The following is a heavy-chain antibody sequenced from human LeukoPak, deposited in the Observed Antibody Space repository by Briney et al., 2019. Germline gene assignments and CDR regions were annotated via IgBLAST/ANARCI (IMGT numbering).Heavy chain of an antibody. D-gene: IGHD3-22*01. CDR3: ARDYDSSGSHDY. CDR2: IIPIFGTA. CDR1: GGTFSSYA. V-gene: IGHV1-69*05. Sequence: SVKVSCKASGGTFSSYAISWVRQAPGQGLEWMGGIIPIFGTANYAQKFQGRVTITTDESTSTAYMELSSLRSEDTAVYYCARDYDSSGSHDYWGQGTLVTVSS. J-gene: IGHJ4*02.